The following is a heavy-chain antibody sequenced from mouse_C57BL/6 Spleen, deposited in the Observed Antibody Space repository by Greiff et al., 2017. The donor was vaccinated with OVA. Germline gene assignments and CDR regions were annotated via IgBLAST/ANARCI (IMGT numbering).Heavy chain of an antibody. CDR3: AREYGDYGGDYYAMDY. J-gene: IGHJ4*01. V-gene: IGHV1-82*01. D-gene: IGHD2-4*01. Sequence: VQLQQSGPELVKPGASVKISCKASGYAFSSSWMNWVKQRPGKGLEWIGRIYPGDGDTNYNGKFKGKATLTADKSSSTAYMQLSSLTSEDSAVYFCAREYGDYGGDYYAMDYWGQGTSVTVSS. CDR2: IYPGDGDT. CDR1: GYAFSSSW.